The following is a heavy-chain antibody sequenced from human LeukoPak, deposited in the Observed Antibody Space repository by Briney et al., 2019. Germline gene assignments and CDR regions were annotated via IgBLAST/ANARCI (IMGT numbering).Heavy chain of an antibody. J-gene: IGHJ4*02. CDR3: ARGRYYYDSSGYWGE. CDR2: IIPIFGTA. Sequence: TVKVSCKASGGTFSSYAISWVRQAPGQGLEWMGGIIPIFGTANYAQKFQGRVTITTDESTSTAYMELSSLRSEDTAVYYCARGRYYYDSSGYWGEWGQGTLVTVSS. V-gene: IGHV1-69*05. CDR1: GGTFSSYA. D-gene: IGHD3-22*01.